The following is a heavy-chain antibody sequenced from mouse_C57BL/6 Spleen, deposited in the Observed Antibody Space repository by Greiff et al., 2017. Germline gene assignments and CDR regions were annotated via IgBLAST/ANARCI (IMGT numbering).Heavy chain of an antibody. D-gene: IGHD3-2*02. CDR1: GFTFSSYG. CDR3: ARPRDIDSSGPWCAY. J-gene: IGHJ3*01. CDR2: ISSGGSYT. V-gene: IGHV5-6*01. Sequence: EVQLVESGGDLVKPGGSLTLSCAASGFTFSSYGMSWVRQTPDKRLEWVATISSGGSYTYYPDSVKGRFTISRGNAKNTLYLQMSSLKSEDTAMYYCARPRDIDSSGPWCAYWGQGALVTVSA.